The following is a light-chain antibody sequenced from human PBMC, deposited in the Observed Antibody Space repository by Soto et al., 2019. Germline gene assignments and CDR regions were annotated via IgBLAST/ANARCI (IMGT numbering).Light chain of an antibody. V-gene: IGLV2-14*03. CDR2: DVS. J-gene: IGLJ2*01. Sequence: QSALTQPASVSGSPGQSITISCTGTSSDVGGYDYVSWYQQHPGKVPKLLIYDVSHRPSGVSYRFSGSKSGNTASLTISGLQAEDEADYYCSSDTSSTTAIFGGGTKRTVL. CDR1: SSDVGGYDY. CDR3: SSDTSSTTAI.